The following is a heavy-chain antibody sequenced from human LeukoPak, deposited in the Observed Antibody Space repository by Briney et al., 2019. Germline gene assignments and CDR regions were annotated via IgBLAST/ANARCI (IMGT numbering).Heavy chain of an antibody. CDR1: GFTFSNAW. J-gene: IGHJ4*02. D-gene: IGHD3-22*01. CDR2: IKSKTDGGTT. V-gene: IGHV3-15*01. CDR3: TTEVTMIVVVPDY. Sequence: GGSLRLSCAASGFTFSNAWMSWVRQAPGKGPEWVGRIKSKTDGGTTDYAAPVKGRFTISRDDSKNTLYLQMNSLKTEDTAVYYCTTEVTMIVVVPDYWGQGTLVTVSS.